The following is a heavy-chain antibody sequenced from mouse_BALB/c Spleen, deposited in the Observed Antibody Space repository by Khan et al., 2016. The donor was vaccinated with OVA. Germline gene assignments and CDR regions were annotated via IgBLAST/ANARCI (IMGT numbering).Heavy chain of an antibody. CDR1: GFSLTSYG. Sequence: VQLKESGPGLVAPSQSLSITCTVSGFSLTSYGVHWVRQPPGKGLEWLGVIWAGGSTNYNSALMSRLSISKDNSKSQVCLKMNRLQADDTAVYYCARLEDIWDQGTTLTVSS. CDR3: ARLEDI. V-gene: IGHV2-9*02. J-gene: IGHJ2*01. CDR2: IWAGGST. D-gene: IGHD1-3*01.